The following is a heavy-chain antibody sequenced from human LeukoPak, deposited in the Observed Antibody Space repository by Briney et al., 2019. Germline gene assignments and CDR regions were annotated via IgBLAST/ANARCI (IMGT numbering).Heavy chain of an antibody. V-gene: IGHV3-23*01. CDR3: AKGVIPAVDY. J-gene: IGHJ4*02. Sequence: PGGSLRPPCAASGFTFSNYAMSWVRQAPGKGLEWVSGISGSGGSTYYADSVKGRFTISRDNSKNTLYLQMNSLRAEDTAVYYCAKGVIPAVDYWGQGTLVTVSS. CDR2: ISGSGGST. CDR1: GFTFSNYA. D-gene: IGHD2-2*01.